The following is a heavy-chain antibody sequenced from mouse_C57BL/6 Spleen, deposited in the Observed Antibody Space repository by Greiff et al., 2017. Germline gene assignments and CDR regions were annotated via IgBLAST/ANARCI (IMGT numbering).Heavy chain of an antibody. V-gene: IGHV1-50*01. Sequence: QVQLQQPGAELVKPGASVKLSCKASGYTFTSYWMQWVKQRPGQGLEWIGEIDPSDSYTNYNQKFKGKATLTVDTSSSTAYMQLSSLTSEDSAVYYCARDYGKGYWGQGTTLTVSS. CDR1: GYTFTSYW. CDR2: IDPSDSYT. D-gene: IGHD2-1*01. CDR3: ARDYGKGY. J-gene: IGHJ2*01.